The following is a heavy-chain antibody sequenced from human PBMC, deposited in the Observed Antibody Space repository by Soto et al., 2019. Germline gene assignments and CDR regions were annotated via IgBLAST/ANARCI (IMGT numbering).Heavy chain of an antibody. CDR1: GGSISSGGYY. D-gene: IGHD3-9*01. Sequence: QVQLQESGPGLVKPSQTLSLTCTVSGGSISSGGYYWSWIRQHPGKGLEWIGYIYYSGSTYYNPSRKSRVTISVDTSKNQFSLKLSSVTAADTAVYYCARDRVLRYFDWTGYYYGMDVWGQGTTVTVSS. V-gene: IGHV4-31*03. J-gene: IGHJ6*02. CDR2: IYYSGST. CDR3: ARDRVLRYFDWTGYYYGMDV.